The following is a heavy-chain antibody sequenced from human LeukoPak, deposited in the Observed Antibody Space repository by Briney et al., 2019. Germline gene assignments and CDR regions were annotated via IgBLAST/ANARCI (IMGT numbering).Heavy chain of an antibody. CDR3: ARGGTRGGYYFIDY. J-gene: IGHJ4*02. Sequence: SETLSLTCTVSGGSISSSSYYWGWIRQPPGKGLEWIGSIYYSGSTYHNPSLKSRVTISVDTSKNQFSLKLSSVTAADTAVYYCARGGTRGGYYFIDYWGQGTLVTVSS. CDR2: IYYSGST. D-gene: IGHD3-22*01. V-gene: IGHV4-39*07. CDR1: GGSISSSSYY.